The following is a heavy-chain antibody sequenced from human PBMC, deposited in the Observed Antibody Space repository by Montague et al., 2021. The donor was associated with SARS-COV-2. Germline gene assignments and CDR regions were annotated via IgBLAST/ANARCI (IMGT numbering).Heavy chain of an antibody. CDR3: ARWGLNGAFDY. D-gene: IGHD7-27*01. CDR2: IYFTGKT. J-gene: IGHJ3*01. CDR1: GGSISSSHYF. Sequence: SETLSLTCTVSGGSISSSHYFWAWIRQPPGKGLEWIGSIYFTGKTYYNPSLKSRVTISVDTSKNHFSLRLSSVTAADSAVFYCARWGLNGAFDYWGLGTMVTISS. V-gene: IGHV4-39*02.